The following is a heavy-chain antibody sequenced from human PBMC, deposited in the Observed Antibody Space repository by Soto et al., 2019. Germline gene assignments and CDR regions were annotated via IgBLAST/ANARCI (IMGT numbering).Heavy chain of an antibody. Sequence: PSETLSLTCAVSGDSVSSGSHYWSWIRQPPGKGLEWIGHIYLYNSETTNYNPSLKSRVAISVDMSKNHVSLKLTSVAAADTAVYYCARGGFGHSSSPKYWGQGTLVTVSS. D-gene: IGHD5-18*01. CDR1: GDSVSSGSHY. V-gene: IGHV4-61*03. J-gene: IGHJ4*02. CDR3: ARGGFGHSSSPKY. CDR2: IYLYNSETT.